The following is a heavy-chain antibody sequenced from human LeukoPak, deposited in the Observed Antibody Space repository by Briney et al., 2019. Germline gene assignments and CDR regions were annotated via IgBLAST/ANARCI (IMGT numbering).Heavy chain of an antibody. CDR1: GFTFSSYS. J-gene: IGHJ5*02. Sequence: GGSLRLSCAASGFTFSSYSMNWVRQAPGKGLEWVSSISSSSSYIYYADSVKGRFTISRDNAKNSLYLQMNRLRAEDTAVYYCARETYSSGWYDWFDPWGQGTLVTVSS. CDR3: ARETYSSGWYDWFDP. CDR2: ISSSSSYI. V-gene: IGHV3-21*01. D-gene: IGHD6-19*01.